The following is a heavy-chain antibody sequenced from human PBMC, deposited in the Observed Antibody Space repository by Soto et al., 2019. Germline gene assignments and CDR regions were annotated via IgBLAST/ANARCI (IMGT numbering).Heavy chain of an antibody. J-gene: IGHJ5*02. CDR1: GFTFSSYA. V-gene: IGHV3-23*01. CDR3: ARHPERIAQIGWFDP. Sequence: GGSLRLSCAASGFTFSSYAMSWVRQAPGKGLEWVSAISGSGGSTYYADSVKGRFTISRDNSKNTLYLQMNSLRAEDTAVYYCARHPERIAQIGWFDPWGQGPLVTVSS. D-gene: IGHD6-13*01. CDR2: ISGSGGST.